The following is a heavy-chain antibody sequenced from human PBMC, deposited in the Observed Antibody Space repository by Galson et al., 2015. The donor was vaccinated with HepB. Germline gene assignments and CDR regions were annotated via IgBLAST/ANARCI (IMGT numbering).Heavy chain of an antibody. CDR2: INPNSGGT. Sequence: SVKVSCKASGCTFTGYYMHWVRQAPGQGLEWMGRINPNSGGTNYAQKFQGRVTMTRDTSISTAYMELSRLRSDDTAVYYCARSGLAARPRALHFDYWGQGTLVTVSS. D-gene: IGHD6-6*01. J-gene: IGHJ4*02. V-gene: IGHV1-2*06. CDR3: ARSGLAARPRALHFDY. CDR1: GCTFTGYY.